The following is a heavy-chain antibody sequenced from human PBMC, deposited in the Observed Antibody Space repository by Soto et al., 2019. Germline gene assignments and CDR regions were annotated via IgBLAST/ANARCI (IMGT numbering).Heavy chain of an antibody. Sequence: GGSLRLSCTASGFTFGDYAMNWFRQAPGKGLEWVGFIRSKAYGGTTEYAASVKGRFTISRDDSKSIAYLQMNSLKTEDTAVYYCTSIVTTASGYYYYMDVWGKGTTVTVSS. CDR1: GFTFGDYA. V-gene: IGHV3-49*03. D-gene: IGHD4-17*01. J-gene: IGHJ6*03. CDR2: IRSKAYGGTT. CDR3: TSIVTTASGYYYYMDV.